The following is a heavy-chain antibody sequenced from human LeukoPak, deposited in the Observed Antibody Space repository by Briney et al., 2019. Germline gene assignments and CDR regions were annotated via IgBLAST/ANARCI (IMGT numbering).Heavy chain of an antibody. CDR1: GGSISGSSYY. Sequence: SETLSLTCTVSGGSISGSSYYWGWIRQPPGKGLEWIGSIYYSGSTYYNPSPKSRVTLSIDTSKNQFSLKLSSVTAADTAVYYCARYDSSGFYLGKVDYWGQGTLVTVSS. J-gene: IGHJ4*02. CDR3: ARYDSSGFYLGKVDY. D-gene: IGHD3-22*01. CDR2: IYYSGST. V-gene: IGHV4-39*01.